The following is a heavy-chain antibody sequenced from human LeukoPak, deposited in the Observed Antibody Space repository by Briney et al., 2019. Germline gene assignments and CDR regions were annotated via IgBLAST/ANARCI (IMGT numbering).Heavy chain of an antibody. CDR2: IFYSESTNYNPYSGST. V-gene: IGHV4-59*08. CDR1: GGSISSYY. D-gene: IGHD6-13*01. Sequence: SETLSLTCSVSGGSISSYYWSWIRQPPGNGWEWMGNIFYSESTNYNPYSGSTNYNPSLKSRVTISVDASKNQFSLQLFSVTAADTAVYYCARQSRGAAAGNDYWGQGTLVTVSS. J-gene: IGHJ4*02. CDR3: ARQSRGAAAGNDY.